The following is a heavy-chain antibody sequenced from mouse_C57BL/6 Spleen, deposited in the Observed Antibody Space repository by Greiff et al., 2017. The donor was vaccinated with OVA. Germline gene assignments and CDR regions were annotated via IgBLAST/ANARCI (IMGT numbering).Heavy chain of an antibody. J-gene: IGHJ1*03. CDR1: GFNITDYY. Sequence: VQLQQSGAELVKPGASVKLSCTASGFNITDYYMNWVKQRTEQGLEWIGRIDPEDGETKYAPKFKGKATLTADTSSNTAYLQLSSLTSEDTAVYYCARDYYGSSFWYFDVWGTGTTVTVSS. D-gene: IGHD1-1*01. CDR3: ARDYYGSSFWYFDV. V-gene: IGHV14-2*01. CDR2: IDPEDGET.